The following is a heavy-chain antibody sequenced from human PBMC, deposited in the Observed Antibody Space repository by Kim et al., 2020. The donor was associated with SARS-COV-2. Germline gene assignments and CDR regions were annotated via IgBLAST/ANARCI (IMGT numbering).Heavy chain of an antibody. V-gene: IGHV3-7*05. D-gene: IGHD6-19*01. Sequence: GGSLRLSCAASGFTFSSYWMNWGRQAPGRGLEWVAKIKHDGSEKCYVESVKGRFTISRDNAKNSLYLQMNSSRAEDTAVYYCARDVWQWLPSFNYWGQGT. CDR1: GFTFSSYW. CDR2: IKHDGSEK. J-gene: IGHJ4*02. CDR3: ARDVWQWLPSFNY.